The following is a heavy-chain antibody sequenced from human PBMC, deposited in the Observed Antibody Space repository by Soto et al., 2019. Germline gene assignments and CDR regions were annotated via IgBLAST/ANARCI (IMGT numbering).Heavy chain of an antibody. Sequence: LETLPLTCTVFCGAISSYYWGWIRQPPGKGLEWIGSIYYSGSTYYNPSLKSRVTISVDTSKNQFSLKLSSVTAADTAVYYCGRGALMDVWGKGTTVTVSS. D-gene: IGHD1-26*01. CDR1: CGAISSYY. CDR3: GRGALMDV. CDR2: IYYSGST. V-gene: IGHV4-39*01. J-gene: IGHJ6*04.